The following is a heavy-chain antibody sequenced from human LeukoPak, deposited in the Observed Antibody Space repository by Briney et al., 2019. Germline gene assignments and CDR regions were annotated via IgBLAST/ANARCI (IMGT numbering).Heavy chain of an antibody. Sequence: SETLSLTCTVSGGSISSSSYYWGWIRQPPGKGLEWIGSIYYSGSTYYNPSLKSRVTIFVDTSKNQFSLKLSSVTAADTAVYYCARLVVGRQLGGGFDYWGQGTLVTVSS. CDR2: IYYSGST. J-gene: IGHJ4*02. CDR3: ARLVVGRQLGGGFDY. D-gene: IGHD6-6*01. CDR1: GGSISSSSYY. V-gene: IGHV4-39*01.